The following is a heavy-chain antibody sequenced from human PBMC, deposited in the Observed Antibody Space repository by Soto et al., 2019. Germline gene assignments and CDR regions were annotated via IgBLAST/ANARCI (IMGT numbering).Heavy chain of an antibody. V-gene: IGHV3-30*18. J-gene: IGHJ4*02. CDR1: GFTFSDYA. CDR2: VSHDGRNT. Sequence: VQLVESGGGVVQPGRSLRLSCAASGFTFSDYAMHWVRQAPGKGLEWVAVVSHDGRNTHYADSVKGRFTISRDSSKNRVSLEMTSLRAEDTAGYYCAKGGRQWLVTSGFNYWGQGALVTVSS. D-gene: IGHD6-19*01. CDR3: AKGGRQWLVTSGFNY.